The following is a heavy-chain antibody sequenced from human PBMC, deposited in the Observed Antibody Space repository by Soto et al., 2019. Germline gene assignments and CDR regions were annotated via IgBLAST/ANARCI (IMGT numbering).Heavy chain of an antibody. V-gene: IGHV4-30-2*01. CDR1: GGSISSGGYS. Sequence: QLQLQESGSGLVKPSQTLSLTCAVSGGSISSGGYSWSWIRQPPGKGLEWIGYIYHSGSTYYNPSLKSRVTISVDRSKNQFSLKLSSVTAADTAVYYGARTIRGFWSGYYTYYFDYWGQGTLVTVSS. J-gene: IGHJ4*02. D-gene: IGHD3-3*01. CDR3: ARTIRGFWSGYYTYYFDY. CDR2: IYHSGST.